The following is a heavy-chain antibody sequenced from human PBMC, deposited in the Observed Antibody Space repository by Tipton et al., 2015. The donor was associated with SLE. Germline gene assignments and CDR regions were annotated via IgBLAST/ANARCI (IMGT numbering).Heavy chain of an antibody. V-gene: IGHV4-31*02. CDR1: GGSISSGGYY. Sequence: LRLSCTVSGGSISSGGYYWSWIRQHPGKGLEWIGYIYYSGSTYYNPSLKSRVTISVDTSKNQFSLKLSSVTAADTALYYCAKDMDGDIAAADYWGQGTLVTVSS. CDR3: AKDMDGDIAAADY. J-gene: IGHJ4*02. D-gene: IGHD6-13*01. CDR2: IYYSGST.